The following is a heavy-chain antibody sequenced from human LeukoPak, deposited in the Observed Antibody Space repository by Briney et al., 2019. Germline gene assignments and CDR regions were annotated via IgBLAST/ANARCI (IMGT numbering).Heavy chain of an antibody. V-gene: IGHV4-4*07. CDR3: ASTDLNGYYYYYMDV. J-gene: IGHJ6*03. CDR1: GGSISSYY. CDR2: IYTSGST. D-gene: IGHD2-8*01. Sequence: SETLSLTCTVSGGSISSYYWSWIRQPAGKGLEWIGRIYTSGSTNYNPSLKSRVTMSVDTSKNQFSLKLSSVTAADTAVYYCASTDLNGYYYYYMDVWGKGTTVTVSS.